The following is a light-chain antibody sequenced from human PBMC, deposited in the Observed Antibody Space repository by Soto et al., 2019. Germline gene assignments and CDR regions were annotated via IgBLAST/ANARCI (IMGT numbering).Light chain of an antibody. CDR1: SGHSSYI. V-gene: IGLV4-60*02. Sequence: QLALTQSSSASASLGSSVKLTCTLSSGHSSYIIAWHQQQPGKAPRYLMKLEGSGSYNKGSGVPDRFSGSSSGADRYLTISNLRYEDEADYYCETWDSNIWVFRGGTKVTVL. J-gene: IGLJ3*02. CDR3: ETWDSNIWV. CDR2: LEGSGSY.